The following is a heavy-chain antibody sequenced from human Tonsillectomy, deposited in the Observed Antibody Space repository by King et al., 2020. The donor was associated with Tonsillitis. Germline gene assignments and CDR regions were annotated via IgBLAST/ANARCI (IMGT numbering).Heavy chain of an antibody. J-gene: IGHJ6*03. Sequence: HVQLQQWGAGLLKPSETLSLTCAVYGGSFNGYYWSWIRQPPGKGLEWIGEINHSGSTTYNPSLKSRVTISVDTSKNQFSLKLSSVTAADTAVYYCARGETFYYDSSGYPYYYYYSMDVWGKGTTVTVSS. V-gene: IGHV4-34*01. CDR1: GGSFNGYY. D-gene: IGHD3-22*01. CDR3: ARGETFYYDSSGYPYYYYYSMDV. CDR2: INHSGST.